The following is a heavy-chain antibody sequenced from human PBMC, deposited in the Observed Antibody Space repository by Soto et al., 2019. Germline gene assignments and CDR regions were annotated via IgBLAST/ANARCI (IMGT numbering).Heavy chain of an antibody. CDR3: TTLTVIDVHSDY. CDR2: IKSKTDGGAT. CDR1: GFTFSNAW. Sequence: EVQLVESGGGLVKPGGSLRLSCAASGFTFSNAWMNWVRQAPGKGLEWVGRIKSKTDGGATDYPAPVKGRFTISRDDSKTTLYLQMNNLKTEDTAVYYCTTLTVIDVHSDYWGQGTLVVVSS. V-gene: IGHV3-15*01. J-gene: IGHJ4*02. D-gene: IGHD4-17*01.